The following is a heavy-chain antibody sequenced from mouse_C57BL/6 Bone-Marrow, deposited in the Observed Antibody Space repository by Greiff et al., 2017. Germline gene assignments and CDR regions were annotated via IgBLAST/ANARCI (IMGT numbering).Heavy chain of an antibody. Sequence: EVKVVESGGGLVKPGGSLKLSCAASGFTFSSYAMSWVRQTPEKRLEWVATISDGGSYTYYPDNVKGRFTISRDNAKNNLYLQMSHLKSEDTAMYYCARGWDPGGTGTTGTVSS. J-gene: IGHJ1*03. V-gene: IGHV5-4*03. CDR3: ARGWDP. D-gene: IGHD1-1*02. CDR2: ISDGGSYT. CDR1: GFTFSSYA.